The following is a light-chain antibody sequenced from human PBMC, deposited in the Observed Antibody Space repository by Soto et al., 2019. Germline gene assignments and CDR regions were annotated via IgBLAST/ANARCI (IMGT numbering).Light chain of an antibody. J-gene: IGLJ2*01. Sequence: QSALTQPRSVSGSPGQSVTISCTGTTSDVDDYNYVSWYQQHPGKAPKIMIYDVTKRPSGVPDRFSGSKSGNTASLTISGLQADDEADYYCCSYADNYPVVFGGGTKLTVL. CDR3: CSYADNYPVV. CDR2: DVT. CDR1: TSDVDDYNY. V-gene: IGLV2-11*01.